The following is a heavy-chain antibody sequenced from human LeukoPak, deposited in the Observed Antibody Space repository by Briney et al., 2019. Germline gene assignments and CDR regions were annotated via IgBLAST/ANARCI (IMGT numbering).Heavy chain of an antibody. CDR2: IYYSGST. D-gene: IGHD1-26*01. J-gene: IGHJ4*02. CDR1: GGSISSGSDY. CDR3: ARVLGGTDSELPSAYFDY. Sequence: SETLSLTCTVSGGSISSGSDYWSWIRQPPGKGLEWIGYIYYSGSTNYNPSLESRVTISVDTSKNQFSLKLSSVTAADTAVYYCARVLGGTDSELPSAYFDYWGQGTLVTVSS. V-gene: IGHV4-61*01.